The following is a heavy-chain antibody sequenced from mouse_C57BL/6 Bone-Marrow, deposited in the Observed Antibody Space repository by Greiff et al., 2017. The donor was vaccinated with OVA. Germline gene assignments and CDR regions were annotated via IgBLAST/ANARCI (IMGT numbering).Heavy chain of an antibody. D-gene: IGHD1-1*01. CDR2: ISGGGGNT. J-gene: IGHJ4*01. CDR3: ARDYYGSRSPSYYAMDY. CDR1: GFTFSSYT. V-gene: IGHV5-9*01. Sequence: EVMLVESGGGLVKPGGSLKLSCAASGFTFSSYTMSWVRQTPEKRLEWVATISGGGGNTYYPDSVKGRFTISRDNAKNTLYLKMSSLRSEDTALYYCARDYYGSRSPSYYAMDYWGQGTSVTVSS.